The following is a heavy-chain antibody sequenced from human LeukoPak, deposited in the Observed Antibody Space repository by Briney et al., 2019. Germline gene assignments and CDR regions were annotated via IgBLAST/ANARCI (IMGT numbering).Heavy chain of an antibody. CDR2: TYYRSKWYT. D-gene: IGHD4-17*01. CDR1: RDSVSSNSAA. J-gene: IGHJ6*02. Sequence: SQTLSLTCAISRDSVSSNSAAWNWIRQSPSRGLEWLGRTYYRSKWYTYYAASVKSRIAINRDTSKNQFSLQLNSETPEDTAVYYCARDQDDYGDYRTLDVWGQGTTVTVSS. V-gene: IGHV6-1*01. CDR3: ARDQDDYGDYRTLDV.